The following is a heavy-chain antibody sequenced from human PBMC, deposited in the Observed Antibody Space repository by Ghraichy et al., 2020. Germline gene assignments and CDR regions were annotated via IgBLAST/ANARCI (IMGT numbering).Heavy chain of an antibody. CDR3: ARRSYYYDSSGYGLWFDP. CDR1: GGSFSGYY. V-gene: IGHV4-34*01. J-gene: IGHJ5*02. Sequence: YAVYGGSFSGYYWSWIRQPPGKGLEWIGEINHSGSTNYNPSLKSRVTISVDTSKNQFSLKLSSVTAADTAVYYCARRSYYYDSSGYGLWFDPWGQGTLVTVSS. CDR2: INHSGST. D-gene: IGHD3-22*01.